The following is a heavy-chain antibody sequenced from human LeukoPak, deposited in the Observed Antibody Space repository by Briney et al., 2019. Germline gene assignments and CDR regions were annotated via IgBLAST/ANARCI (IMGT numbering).Heavy chain of an antibody. CDR1: GGSISSGDYY. V-gene: IGHV4-39*07. CDR3: ARDRGWLGYYYYYMDV. Sequence: PSETLSLTCTVSGGSISSGDYYCGWIRQPPGQGLEWIGTIYYTGSAYNNPSLKSRVAMSVDTSKNQFSLKLSSVTAADTAVYYCARDRGWLGYYYYYMDVWGKGTTVTVSS. CDR2: IYYTGSA. J-gene: IGHJ6*03. D-gene: IGHD3-22*01.